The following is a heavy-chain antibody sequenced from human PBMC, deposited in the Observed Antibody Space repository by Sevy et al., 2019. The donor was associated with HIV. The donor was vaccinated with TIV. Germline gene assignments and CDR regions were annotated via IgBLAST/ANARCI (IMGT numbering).Heavy chain of an antibody. CDR3: ARAEGDGYKYGYFDS. D-gene: IGHD5-12*01. J-gene: IGHJ4*02. Sequence: SETLSLTCTVSGGSIRSGRYYWTWIRQPAGKGLEWIGRIFPSVGSNFNPSMMSRVSMSIDTSKKQFSLRLTSVTAADTAVYYCARAEGDGYKYGYFDSWGPGTLVTVSS. V-gene: IGHV4-61*02. CDR1: GGSIRSGRYY. CDR2: IFPSVGS.